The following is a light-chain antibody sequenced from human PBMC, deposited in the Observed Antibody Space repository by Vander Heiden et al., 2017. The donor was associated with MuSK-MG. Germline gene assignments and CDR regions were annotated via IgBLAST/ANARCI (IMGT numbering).Light chain of an antibody. CDR2: GNS. J-gene: IGLJ3*02. Sequence: QSVLTQPPSVSGAPGQRVTISSPGSSSNIGAGYDVHWYQQLPGTAPKLLIYGNSNRPSGVPDRFSGSKSGTSASLAITGLQAEDEADYYCQSYDSSLSGWVFGGGTKLTVL. CDR3: QSYDSSLSGWV. V-gene: IGLV1-40*01. CDR1: SSNIGAGYD.